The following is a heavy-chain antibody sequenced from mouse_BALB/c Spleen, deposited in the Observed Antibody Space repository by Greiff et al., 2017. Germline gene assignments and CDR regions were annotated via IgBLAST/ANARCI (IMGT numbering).Heavy chain of an antibody. D-gene: IGHD1-1*01. CDR2: ISDGGSYT. CDR3: ARDQFITTVVTTLHWYCDV. CDR1: GFTFSDYY. J-gene: IGHJ1*01. Sequence: VLLVESGGGLVKPGGSLKLSCAASGFTFSDYYMYWVRQTPEKRLEWVATISDGGSYTYYPDSVKGRFTISRDNAKNNLYLQMSSLKSEDTAMYYCARDQFITTVVTTLHWYCDVWGAGTAVTDSS. V-gene: IGHV5-4*02.